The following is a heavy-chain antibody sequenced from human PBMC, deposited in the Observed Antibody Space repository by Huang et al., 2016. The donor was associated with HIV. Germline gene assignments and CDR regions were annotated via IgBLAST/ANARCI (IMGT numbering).Heavy chain of an antibody. CDR3: AKRGGAWGSPYAFDL. J-gene: IGHJ3*01. CDR1: GGSFNNFG. D-gene: IGHD3-16*01. V-gene: IGHV1-69*13. CDR2: IIPRFGTR. Sequence: QVQLVQSGAEVRKHGSSVKVSCRASGGSFNNFGINWVRQAPGQGLEWVGGIIPRFGTRNDAQRFQGRVTITADETTGVVYMELSSLRSDDTAVYFCAKRGGAWGSPYAFDLWGPGTMVTVSS.